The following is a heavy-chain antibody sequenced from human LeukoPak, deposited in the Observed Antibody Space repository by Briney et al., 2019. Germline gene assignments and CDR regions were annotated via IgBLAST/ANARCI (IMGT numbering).Heavy chain of an antibody. V-gene: IGHV4-34*01. CDR2: INHSGST. D-gene: IGHD3-10*01. Sequence: SETLSLTCGVCGGSFSGYYWSWIRQPPGKGLEWIGEINHSGSTNYNPSLKSRVTISVDTSKNQFSLKLSSVTAADTAVYYCARVLGGVTMVRGPYSMVDYWGQGTLVTVSS. CDR3: ARVLGGVTMVRGPYSMVDY. CDR1: GGSFSGYY. J-gene: IGHJ4*02.